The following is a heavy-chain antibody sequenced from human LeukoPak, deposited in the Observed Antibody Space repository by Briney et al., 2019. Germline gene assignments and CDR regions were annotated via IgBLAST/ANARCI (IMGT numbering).Heavy chain of an antibody. CDR3: AREGGAKYYFDY. J-gene: IGHJ4*02. Sequence: WASVTVSCKASGYTFTSYYMHWVRQAPGQGLEWMGIINPSGGSTSYAQKFQGRVTMTRDTSTSTVYMELSSLRSEDTAVYYCAREGGAKYYFDYWGQGTLVTVSS. V-gene: IGHV1-46*01. CDR2: INPSGGST. CDR1: GYTFTSYY. D-gene: IGHD3-16*01.